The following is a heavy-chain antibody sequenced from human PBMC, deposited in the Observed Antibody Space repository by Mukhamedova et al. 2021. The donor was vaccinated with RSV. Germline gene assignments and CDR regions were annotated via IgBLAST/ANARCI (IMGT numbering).Heavy chain of an antibody. CDR3: ARHVLAYYGSGSRLPYGMDV. V-gene: IGHV4-39*01. Sequence: LSLKSRVTISVDTSKNQFSLKLSSVTAADTAVYYCARHVLAYYGSGSRLPYGMDVWGQGTTVTVSS. J-gene: IGHJ6*02. D-gene: IGHD3-10*01.